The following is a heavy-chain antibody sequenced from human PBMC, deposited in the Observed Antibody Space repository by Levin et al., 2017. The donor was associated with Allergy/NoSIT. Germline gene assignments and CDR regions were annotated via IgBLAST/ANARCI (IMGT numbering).Heavy chain of an antibody. CDR2: IYYSGST. D-gene: IGHD6-6*01. J-gene: IGHJ6*02. Sequence: PSETLSLTCTVSGGSISSYYWSWIRQPPGKGLEWIGYIYYSGSTNYNPSLKSRVTISVDTSKNQFSLKLSSVTAADTAVYYCARVGGSSSSLLRNYYYYYGMDVWGQGTTVTVSS. CDR1: GGSISSYY. V-gene: IGHV4-59*01. CDR3: ARVGGSSSSLLRNYYYYYGMDV.